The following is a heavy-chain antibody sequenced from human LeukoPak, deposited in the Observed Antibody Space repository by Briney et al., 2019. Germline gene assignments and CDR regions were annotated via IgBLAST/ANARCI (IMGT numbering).Heavy chain of an antibody. V-gene: IGHV1-2*02. D-gene: IGHD3-3*01. Sequence: GASVKVSCKASGYTFTGYYMHWVRQAPGQGLEWMGWINPNSGGTNYAQKFQGRVTMTRDTSISTAYMELSRLRSDDTAVYYCARAGNYDFWSGYYAPEVRYYMDVWGKGTTVTVSS. CDR2: INPNSGGT. J-gene: IGHJ6*03. CDR1: GYTFTGYY. CDR3: ARAGNYDFWSGYYAPEVRYYMDV.